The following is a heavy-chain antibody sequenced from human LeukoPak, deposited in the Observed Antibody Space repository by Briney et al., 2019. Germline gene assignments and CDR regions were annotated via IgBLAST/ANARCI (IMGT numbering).Heavy chain of an antibody. Sequence: GGSLRLSCAGTGLRFYTYAMTWVRQAPGKGLEWVSVIYSGGSTYYADSVKGRFTISRDNSKNTLYLQMNSLRAEDTAVYYCARENYYDSSGYFAFDIWGQGTMVTVSS. D-gene: IGHD3-22*01. CDR2: IYSGGST. CDR1: GLRFYTYA. J-gene: IGHJ3*02. V-gene: IGHV3-53*01. CDR3: ARENYYDSSGYFAFDI.